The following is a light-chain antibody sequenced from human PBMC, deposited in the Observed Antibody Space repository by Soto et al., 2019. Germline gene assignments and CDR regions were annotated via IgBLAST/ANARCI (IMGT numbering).Light chain of an antibody. CDR3: QQYGSPSGP. Sequence: EIVLTQSPGTLSLSPGERATLSCRASQSVSSSYLAWYQQKPGQAPRLLIYGVSSRATGIPDRFSGSGSGTDFTLTISRLEPEDFAVYYCQQYGSPSGPFGQGTKVEIK. V-gene: IGKV3-20*01. J-gene: IGKJ1*01. CDR2: GVS. CDR1: QSVSSSY.